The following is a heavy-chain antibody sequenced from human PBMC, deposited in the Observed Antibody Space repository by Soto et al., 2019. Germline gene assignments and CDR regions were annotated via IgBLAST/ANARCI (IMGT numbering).Heavy chain of an antibody. CDR3: ARLGLWNWFDP. CDR2: IYYSGST. V-gene: IGHV4-59*08. Sequence: PSETLSLTCPVSGGSISSYYWSWIRQPPGKGPEWIGYIYYSGSTNYNPSLKSRVTISVDTSKNQFSLKLSSVTAADTAVYYCARLGLWNWFDPWGQGTLVTVSS. D-gene: IGHD3-16*01. J-gene: IGHJ5*02. CDR1: GGSISSYY.